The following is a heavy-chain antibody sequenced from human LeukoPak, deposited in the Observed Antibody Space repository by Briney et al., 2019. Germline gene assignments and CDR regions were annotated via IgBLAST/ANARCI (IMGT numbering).Heavy chain of an antibody. J-gene: IGHJ4*02. CDR1: GFTFSSYW. Sequence: TGGSLRLSCAVSGFTFSSYWINWVRQAPGKGPEWVASINQDGSDHYYVDSVKGRFTISRDNAKDSLYLQVSSLRVEDTTVYYCVRGRPYWGQGTLVTVSS. CDR2: INQDGSDH. CDR3: VRGRPY. V-gene: IGHV3-7*05.